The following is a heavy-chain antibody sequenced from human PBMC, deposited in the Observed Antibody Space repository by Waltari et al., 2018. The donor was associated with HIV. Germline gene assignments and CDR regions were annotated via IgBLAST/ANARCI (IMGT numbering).Heavy chain of an antibody. Sequence: QLQLQESGPGLVKPSETLSLTCTVSGGSISSNTYYWGWIRQPPGRGLEWIGKRYYSGSTYYNPSLKSRVTISVDTSENRFSLRLTSVTATDTAVYYCARYCSSSTCQRRTFDIWGQGTMVTVSS. CDR2: RYYSGST. V-gene: IGHV4-39*01. CDR1: GGSISSNTYY. D-gene: IGHD2-2*01. J-gene: IGHJ3*02. CDR3: ARYCSSSTCQRRTFDI.